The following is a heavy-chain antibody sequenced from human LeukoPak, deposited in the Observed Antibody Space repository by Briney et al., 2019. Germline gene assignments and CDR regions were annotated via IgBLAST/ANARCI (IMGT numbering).Heavy chain of an antibody. V-gene: IGHV3-30*18. CDR2: ISYDGSNK. Sequence: GGSLRLSCAASGFTFSSYGMHWVRQAPGKGLEWVAVISYDGSNKYYADSVKGRFTISRDNSKNTLYLQMNSLRAEDTAVYYCAKDGDSSGYPYYFDYWGQGTLVTVSS. J-gene: IGHJ4*02. CDR1: GFTFSSYG. D-gene: IGHD3-22*01. CDR3: AKDGDSSGYPYYFDY.